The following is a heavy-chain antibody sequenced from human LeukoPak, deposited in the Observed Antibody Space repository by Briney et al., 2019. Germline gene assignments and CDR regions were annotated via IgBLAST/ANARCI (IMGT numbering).Heavy chain of an antibody. CDR1: GYTFTSYD. CDR2: MNPNSGNT. J-gene: IGHJ4*02. D-gene: IGHD5-18*01. CDR3: ARAVSYGYIYGYGGFDY. V-gene: IGHV1-8*01. Sequence: ASVKVSCKASGYTFTSYDINWVRQATGQGLEWMGWMNPNSGNTGNAQKFQGRVTMTRNTSIGTAYMELSSLGSEDTAVYYCARAVSYGYIYGYGGFDYWGQGTLVTVSS.